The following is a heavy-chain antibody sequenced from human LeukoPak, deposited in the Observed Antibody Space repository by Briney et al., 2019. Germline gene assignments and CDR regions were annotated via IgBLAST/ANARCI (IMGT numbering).Heavy chain of an antibody. Sequence: SETLSLTCTVSGGSISSTTYYWGWIRQPPGKGLEWIGSIYYTGSSYYNPSLKSRVTISVDTSKNQFSLRLSPVTAADTAVYHCARHGHHGDHDYWGQGTLVTVSS. J-gene: IGHJ4*02. CDR1: GGSISSTTYY. CDR3: ARHGHHGDHDY. V-gene: IGHV4-39*01. CDR2: IYYTGSS. D-gene: IGHD2-21*02.